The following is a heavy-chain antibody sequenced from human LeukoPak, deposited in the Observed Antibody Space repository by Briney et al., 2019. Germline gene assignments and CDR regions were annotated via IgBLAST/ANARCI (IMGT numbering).Heavy chain of an antibody. CDR2: ISGSGSDL. CDR1: GLTFSDYY. J-gene: IGHJ4*02. V-gene: IGHV3-11*01. D-gene: IGHD1-26*01. CDR3: ARGARVDTQNECRLDY. Sequence: GGSLRLSCAASGLTFSDYYMSWIRQTPGKGLEWVAYISGSGSDLYYADSVKGRFTISRDNAKNSLFLQMNNLRAEDTAVYRCARGARVDTQNECRLDYWGQGTLVTVSS.